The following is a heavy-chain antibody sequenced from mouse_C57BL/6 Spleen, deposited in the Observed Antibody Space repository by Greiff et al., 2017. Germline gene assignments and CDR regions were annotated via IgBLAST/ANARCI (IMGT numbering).Heavy chain of an antibody. CDR2: IYPGSGST. D-gene: IGHD2-5*01. V-gene: IGHV1-55*01. CDR3: ARYYSNYVGYYAMDY. Sequence: QVQLQQPGAELVKPGASVKMSCKASGYTFTSYWITWVKQRPGQGLEWIGDIYPGSGSTNYNEKFKSKATLTVDTSSSTAYMQLSSQTSEDSAVYYCARYYSNYVGYYAMDYWGQGTSVTVSS. CDR1: GYTFTSYW. J-gene: IGHJ4*01.